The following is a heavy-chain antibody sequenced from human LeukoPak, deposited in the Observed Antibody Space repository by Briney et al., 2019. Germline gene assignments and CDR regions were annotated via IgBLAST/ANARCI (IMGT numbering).Heavy chain of an antibody. V-gene: IGHV3-30*18. CDR2: ISYDGSNK. D-gene: IGHD3-10*01. CDR1: GFTFSSYG. J-gene: IGHJ4*02. CDR3: AKDGYYRVRGVIWFDY. Sequence: GRSLRLSCAASGFTFSSYGMHWVRQAPGKGLEWVAVISYDGSNKYYADSVKGRFTISRDNSKNTLYLQMNSLRAEDTAVYYCAKDGYYRVRGVIWFDYWGQGTLVTVSS.